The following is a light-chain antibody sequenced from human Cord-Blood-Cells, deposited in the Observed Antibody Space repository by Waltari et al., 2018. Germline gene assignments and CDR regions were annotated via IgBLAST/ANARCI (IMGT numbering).Light chain of an antibody. J-gene: IGLJ1*01. CDR1: SSDVGSYNL. Sequence: QSALTQPASVSGSPGPSITIPCTGTSSDVGSYNLVSWYQQYPGKAPKLMIYEVSKRPSGVSNRFSGSKSGNTASLTISGLQAEDEADYYCCSYAGSSTYVFGTGTKVTVL. V-gene: IGLV2-23*02. CDR3: CSYAGSSTYV. CDR2: EVS.